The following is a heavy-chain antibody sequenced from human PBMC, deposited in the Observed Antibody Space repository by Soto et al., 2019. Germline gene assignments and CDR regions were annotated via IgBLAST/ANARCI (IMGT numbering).Heavy chain of an antibody. CDR1: GFTFSTYG. D-gene: IGHD2-21*01. J-gene: IGHJ4*02. CDR3: AKSCCACMDGRGYYFDY. V-gene: IGHV3-30*18. Sequence: GGSLRLSCAASGFTFSTYGMHWVRQAPGKGLEWVAVISYDGSNKNYADSVKGRFTISRDNSKNTLYLQMNSLRAEDTAVYYCAKSCCACMDGRGYYFDYWGQGPLVTVYS. CDR2: ISYDGSNK.